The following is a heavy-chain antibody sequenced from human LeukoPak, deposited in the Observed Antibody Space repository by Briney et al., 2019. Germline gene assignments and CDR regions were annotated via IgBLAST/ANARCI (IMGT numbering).Heavy chain of an antibody. V-gene: IGHV4-38-2*02. CDR1: GYSISSGYY. D-gene: IGHD3-9*01. CDR3: ARGYYDILTGYYNPLLWEY. J-gene: IGHJ4*02. CDR2: IYHSGST. Sequence: PSETLSLTCTVSGYSISSGYYWGWIRQPPGKGLEWIGSIYHSGSTYYNPSLKSRVTISVDTSKNQFSLKLSSVTAADTAVYYCARGYYDILTGYYNPLLWEYWGQGTLVTVSS.